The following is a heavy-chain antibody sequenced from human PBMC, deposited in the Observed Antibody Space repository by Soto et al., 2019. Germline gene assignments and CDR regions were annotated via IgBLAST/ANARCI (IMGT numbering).Heavy chain of an antibody. CDR1: GYTFTSYA. V-gene: IGHV1-3*01. CDR3: ARDPTYYDFWSGSTAQDAFDI. D-gene: IGHD3-3*01. Sequence: ASVKVSCKASGYTFTSYAMHWVRQAPGQRLEWMGWINAGNGNTKYSQKFQGRVTMTRDTSTSTVYMELSSLRSEDTAVYYCARDPTYYDFWSGSTAQDAFDIWGQGTMVTVSS. CDR2: INAGNGNT. J-gene: IGHJ3*02.